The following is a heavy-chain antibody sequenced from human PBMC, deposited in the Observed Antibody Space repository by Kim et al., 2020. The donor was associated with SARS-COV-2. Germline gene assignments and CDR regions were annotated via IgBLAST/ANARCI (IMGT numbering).Heavy chain of an antibody. J-gene: IGHJ4*02. V-gene: IGHV3-21*01. Sequence: GGSLRLSCAASGFTFSSYSMNWVRQAPGKGLEWVSSISSSSYIYYEDSVKGRFTISRDNDTNTRYLQMNSLRDEDTAVYYCARGPYYYVSYYFDYWGQGTLVTVSS. D-gene: IGHD3-10*01. CDR1: GFTFSSYS. CDR3: ARGPYYYVSYYFDY. CDR2: ISSSSYI.